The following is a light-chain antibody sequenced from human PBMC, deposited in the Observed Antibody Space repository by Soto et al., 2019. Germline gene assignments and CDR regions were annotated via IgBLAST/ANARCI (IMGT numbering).Light chain of an antibody. CDR1: QSVSSN. CDR3: QQRHMWPIT. CDR2: GAS. J-gene: IGKJ5*01. V-gene: IGKV3-11*01. Sequence: EIVLTQSPGTLSLSPGERATLSCRASQSVSSNLAWYQQKPGQAPRLHIYGASTRATGIPARFSGSGSGTDFTLTISSLEPEDSAVYYCQQRHMWPITFGQGTRLEIK.